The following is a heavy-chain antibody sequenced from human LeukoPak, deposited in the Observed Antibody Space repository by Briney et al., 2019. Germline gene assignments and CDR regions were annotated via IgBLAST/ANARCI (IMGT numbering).Heavy chain of an antibody. V-gene: IGHV3-64D*06. J-gene: IGHJ4*02. Sequence: GGSLRLSCSTSGFIFSTYPMHWVRQVPGKGLEYLSGITSNGDSTNYADSVKGRFTISRDNSKNTLSLHMSSLRPEDTAVYYCVKDQGEYSSSWYYFDNWGQGTLVTVSS. CDR3: VKDQGEYSSSWYYFDN. CDR1: GFIFSTYP. CDR2: ITSNGDST. D-gene: IGHD6-13*01.